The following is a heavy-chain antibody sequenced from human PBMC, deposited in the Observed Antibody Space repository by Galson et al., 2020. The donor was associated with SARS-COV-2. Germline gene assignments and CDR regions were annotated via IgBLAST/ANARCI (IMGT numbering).Heavy chain of an antibody. J-gene: IGHJ6*03. Sequence: SETLSLTCDVYGGAFSGYYWIWVRQSPGKGLEWIGEINHSGSTNYNPSLHSRVTLSVDTSKSQFSLKLNSVTAADTAVYYCARKIYYYYYMDVWGEGTSVTVSS. CDR3: ARKIYYYYYMDV. CDR2: INHSGST. V-gene: IGHV4-34*01. CDR1: GGAFSGYY.